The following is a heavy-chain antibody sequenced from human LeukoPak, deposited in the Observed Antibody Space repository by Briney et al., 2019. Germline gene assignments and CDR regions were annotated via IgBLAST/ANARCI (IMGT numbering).Heavy chain of an antibody. CDR2: INPNSGDT. V-gene: IGHV1-2*02. Sequence: ASVKVSCKASGYTFTDYYIHWVRQAPGQGLEWMGWINPNSGDTDFAQKFQGMVTMTRDTSISTAYMELSRLGSDDTAVFYCARSNTSGYYPPTLRYWGQGTLVAVSS. CDR3: ARSNTSGYYPPTLRY. D-gene: IGHD3-22*01. CDR1: GYTFTDYY. J-gene: IGHJ4*02.